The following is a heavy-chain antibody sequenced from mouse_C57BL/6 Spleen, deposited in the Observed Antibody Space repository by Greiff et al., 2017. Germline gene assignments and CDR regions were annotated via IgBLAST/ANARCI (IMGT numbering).Heavy chain of an antibody. D-gene: IGHD1-1*01. CDR1: GYTFTSYW. J-gene: IGHJ2*01. Sequence: VQLQQSGPELVKPGASVKLSCKASGYTFTSYWMHWVKQRPGQGLEWIGMIHPNSGSTNYNEKFKSKATLTVDKSSSTAYMQLSSLTSEDSAVYYYAGEGTITADPAYFDYWGQGTTLTVAS. V-gene: IGHV1-64*01. CDR3: AGEGTITADPAYFDY. CDR2: IHPNSGST.